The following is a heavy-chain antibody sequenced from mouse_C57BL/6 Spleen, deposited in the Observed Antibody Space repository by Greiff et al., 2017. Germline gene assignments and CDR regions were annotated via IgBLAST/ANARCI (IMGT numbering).Heavy chain of an antibody. CDR1: GYTFTSYW. D-gene: IGHD2-3*01. CDR2: IHPNSGST. CDR3: ARDGPYYAMDY. J-gene: IGHJ4*01. V-gene: IGHV1-64*01. Sequence: QVQLKQPGAELVKPGASVKLSCKASGYTFTSYWMHWVKQRPGQGLEWIGMIHPNSGSTNYNEKFKSKATLTVDKSSSTAYMQLSSLTSEDSAVYYCARDGPYYAMDYWGQGTSVTVSS.